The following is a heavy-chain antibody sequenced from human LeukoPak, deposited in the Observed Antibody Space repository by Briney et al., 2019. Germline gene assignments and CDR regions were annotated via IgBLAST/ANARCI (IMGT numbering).Heavy chain of an antibody. Sequence: GGSLRLSCAASGFTFSSYSMNWVRQAPGKGLEWVGHTKNKAENFATEYAASVIGRFTISRDDSTNSVFLQMNSLKTDDTAVYYCTRWRSGVSDWGQGTLVTVSS. CDR2: TKNKAENFAT. CDR1: GFTFSSYS. V-gene: IGHV3-72*01. D-gene: IGHD3-3*01. J-gene: IGHJ4*02. CDR3: TRWRSGVSD.